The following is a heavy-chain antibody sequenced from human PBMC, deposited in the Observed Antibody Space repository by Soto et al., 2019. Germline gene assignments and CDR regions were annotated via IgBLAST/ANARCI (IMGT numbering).Heavy chain of an antibody. V-gene: IGHV1-2*04. J-gene: IGHJ4*02. CDR2: INPNSGGT. CDR3: ARVQVGATTVFDY. Sequence: GASVKVSCKASGYTFTGYYMHWVRQAPGQGLEWMGWINPNSGGTNYAQKFQGWVTMTRDTSISTAYMELSRLRSDDTAVYYCARVQVGATTVFDYWGKGTLVTVSS. CDR1: GYTFTGYY. D-gene: IGHD1-26*01.